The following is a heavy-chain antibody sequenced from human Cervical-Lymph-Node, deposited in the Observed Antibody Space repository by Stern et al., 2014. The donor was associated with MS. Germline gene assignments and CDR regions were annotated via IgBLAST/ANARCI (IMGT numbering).Heavy chain of an antibody. V-gene: IGHV1-2*04. CDR2: IKPNSGDT. Sequence: VQLVESGAEVKKPGASVKISCKASEYTFTGYYIHWVRQAPGHGLEWMGWIKPNSGDTNYAQKFQGWVTMTRDTSIGTAYLELSSLRSNDTAVYYCARSVRLVRSSTNGWLAPWGQGTLVTVSP. CDR3: ARSVRLVRSSTNGWLAP. J-gene: IGHJ5*02. D-gene: IGHD2-2*01. CDR1: EYTFTGYY.